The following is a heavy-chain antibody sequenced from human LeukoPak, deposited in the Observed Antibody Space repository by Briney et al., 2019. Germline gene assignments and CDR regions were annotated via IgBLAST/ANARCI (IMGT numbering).Heavy chain of an antibody. CDR3: ARDVGFNYFDY. CDR1: GFTVSSNY. D-gene: IGHD1-26*01. V-gene: IGHV3-53*01. CDR2: ISGNGVST. Sequence: GGSLRLSCAASGFTVSSNYMSWVRQAPGKGLEWVTVISGNGVSTYYADSVKGRFTISRDNSKNTLYLQMNSLRAEDTAVYYCARDVGFNYFDYWGQGTLVTVSS. J-gene: IGHJ4*02.